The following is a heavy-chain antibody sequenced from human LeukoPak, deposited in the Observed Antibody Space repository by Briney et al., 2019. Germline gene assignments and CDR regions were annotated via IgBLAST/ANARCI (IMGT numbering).Heavy chain of an antibody. Sequence: ASVKVSCKASGYTFTSYDINWVRQATGQGLEWMGWINPNSGGTNYAQKFQGRVTMTRDTSISTAYMELSRLRSDDTAVYYCASRGRPGTYYYYYYMDVWGKGTTVTVSS. D-gene: IGHD1-14*01. V-gene: IGHV1-2*02. CDR1: GYTFTSYD. J-gene: IGHJ6*03. CDR3: ASRGRPGTYYYYYYMDV. CDR2: INPNSGGT.